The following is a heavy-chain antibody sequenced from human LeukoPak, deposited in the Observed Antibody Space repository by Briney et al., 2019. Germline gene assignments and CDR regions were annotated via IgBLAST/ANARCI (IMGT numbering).Heavy chain of an antibody. J-gene: IGHJ4*02. CDR2: ISSDGNKK. CDR1: GVRFCESS. V-gene: IGHV3-30*18. Sequence: GCPRLSRAASGVRFCESSMHWGCPAPGGGLWWVAVISSDGNKKAYADSEKGRFTISRGNSENTLYLQMSSLRAEDTAVYYCAKRRDYCSGGSCYSRDYWGQGTLVSVS. CDR3: AKRRDYCSGGSCYSRDY. D-gene: IGHD2-15*01.